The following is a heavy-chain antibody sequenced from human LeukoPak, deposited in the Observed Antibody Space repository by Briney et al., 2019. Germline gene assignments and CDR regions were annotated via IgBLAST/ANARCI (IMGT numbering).Heavy chain of an antibody. CDR2: ISSNGGST. CDR1: GFTFSSYA. V-gene: IGHV3-64*01. Sequence: GGSLRLXCAASGFTFSSYAMHWVRQAPGKGLEYVSAISSNGGSTYYANSVKGRFTISRDNSKNTLYLQMGSLRAEDMAVYYCATSSQGAFDIWGQGTMVTVSS. CDR3: ATSSQGAFDI. J-gene: IGHJ3*02.